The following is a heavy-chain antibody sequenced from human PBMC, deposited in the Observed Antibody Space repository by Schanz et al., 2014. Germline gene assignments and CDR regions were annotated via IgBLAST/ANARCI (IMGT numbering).Heavy chain of an antibody. CDR1: GGTFSSFG. Sequence: VQLEQSGAEVKKPGSSVKVSCKASGGTFSSFGINWVRQAPGQGLEWMGRIIPILGIANYAQNFQGRVTITADKSTSTAYMELTSLRSEDTAVYYCAGTYCSSTSCYTGYYYMDVSGRGTTVTVS. D-gene: IGHD2-2*02. V-gene: IGHV1-69*02. CDR3: AGTYCSSTSCYTGYYYMDV. J-gene: IGHJ6*03. CDR2: IIPILGIA.